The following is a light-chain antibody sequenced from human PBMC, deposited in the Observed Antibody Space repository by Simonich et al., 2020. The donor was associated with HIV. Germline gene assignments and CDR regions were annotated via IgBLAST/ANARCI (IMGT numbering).Light chain of an antibody. V-gene: IGLV3-10*01. J-gene: IGLJ3*02. Sequence: SYELTQPPSVSVSPGQTARITCSGDALPKKYAYWYQQTSGQAPVLVIYEDSKRPSGITERFSGSSSGTMATLTISGAQVEDEADYYCYTTDSSGNRVFGGGTKLTVL. CDR2: EDS. CDR3: YTTDSSGNRV. CDR1: ALPKKY.